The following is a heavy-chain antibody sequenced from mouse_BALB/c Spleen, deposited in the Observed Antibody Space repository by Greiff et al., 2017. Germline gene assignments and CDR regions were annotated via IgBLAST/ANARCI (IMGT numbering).Heavy chain of an antibody. J-gene: IGHJ4*01. CDR2: ISSGSSTI. V-gene: IGHV5-17*02. CDR3: ARSGAYYGSSYAMDY. CDR1: GFTFSSFG. Sequence: DVMLVESGGGLVQPGGSRKLSCAASGFTFSSFGMHWVRQAPEKGLEWVAYISSGSSTIYYADTVKGRFTISRDNPKNTLFLQMTSLRSEDTAMYYCARSGAYYGSSYAMDYWGQGTSVTVSS. D-gene: IGHD1-1*01.